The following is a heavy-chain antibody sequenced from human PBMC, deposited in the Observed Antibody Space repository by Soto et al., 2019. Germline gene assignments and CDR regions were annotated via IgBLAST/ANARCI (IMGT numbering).Heavy chain of an antibody. J-gene: IGHJ6*02. CDR3: ARAGAAAGRPNYYYYYYGMDV. CDR2: IYYSGST. CDR1: GGSISSYY. V-gene: IGHV4-59*01. Sequence: TLSLTCTVSGGSISSYYWSWIRQPPGKGLEWIGYIYYSGSTNYNPSLKSRVTISVDTSKNQFSLKLSSVTAADTAVYYCARAGAAAGRPNYYYYYYGMDVWGQGTTVTVSS. D-gene: IGHD6-13*01.